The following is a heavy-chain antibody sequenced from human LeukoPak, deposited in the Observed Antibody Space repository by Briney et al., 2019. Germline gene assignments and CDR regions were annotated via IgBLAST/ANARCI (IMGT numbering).Heavy chain of an antibody. J-gene: IGHJ4*02. CDR3: ARGDCTNGVCYPEPFDY. CDR2: IKPDGSQR. CDR1: GFRFRNYW. D-gene: IGHD2-8*01. Sequence: GGSLRLSCAASGFRFRNYWMDWLRQAPGMGLEWVASIKPDGSQRDYVDSVKGRFTISRDNAKNSLYLQMNSLRAEDTAVYYCARGDCTNGVCYPEPFDYWGQGTLVTVSS. V-gene: IGHV3-7*01.